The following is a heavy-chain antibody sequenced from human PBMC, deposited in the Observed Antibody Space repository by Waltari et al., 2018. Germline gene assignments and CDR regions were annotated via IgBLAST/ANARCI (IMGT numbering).Heavy chain of an antibody. D-gene: IGHD3-22*01. V-gene: IGHV5-51*03. J-gene: IGHJ4*02. Sequence: EVQLVQSGAEVKKPGEALKISCKGSGYSFTSYWIGWVRHLPGNGREWAGLSYPGDPETTHRPPFQGRVTSSADKSISTAYLQWSSLKASDTAMYYCARRYYYDSSGYYAPNFDYWGQGTLVTVSS. CDR2: SYPGDPET. CDR1: GYSFTSYW. CDR3: ARRYYYDSSGYYAPNFDY.